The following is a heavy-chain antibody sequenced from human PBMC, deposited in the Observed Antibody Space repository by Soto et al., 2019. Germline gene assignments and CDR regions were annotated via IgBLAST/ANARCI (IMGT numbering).Heavy chain of an antibody. D-gene: IGHD6-19*01. V-gene: IGHV3-30*18. CDR3: AKDLGDNSSGWYTGYAFDI. J-gene: IGHJ3*02. CDR1: GFTFSSYG. Sequence: GGSLRLSCAASGFTFSSYGMHWVRQAPGKGLEWVAVISYDGSNKYYADSVKGRFTISRDNSKNTLYLQMNSLRAEDTAVYYCAKDLGDNSSGWYTGYAFDIWGQGTMVTVSS. CDR2: ISYDGSNK.